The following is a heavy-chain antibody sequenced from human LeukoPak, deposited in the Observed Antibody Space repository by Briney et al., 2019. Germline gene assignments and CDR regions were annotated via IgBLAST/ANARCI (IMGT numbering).Heavy chain of an antibody. CDR1: GFTVSSVY. CDR3: AELGITMIGGV. Sequence: GGSLRLSCAASGFTVSSVYMSWVRQAPGKGLEWVSVIYTDGNTYYADSVKGRFTISRDNSKNMVYLQMNSLRAEDTAVYYCAELGITMIGGVWGKGTTVTISS. J-gene: IGHJ6*04. CDR2: IYTDGNT. D-gene: IGHD3-10*02. V-gene: IGHV3-66*01.